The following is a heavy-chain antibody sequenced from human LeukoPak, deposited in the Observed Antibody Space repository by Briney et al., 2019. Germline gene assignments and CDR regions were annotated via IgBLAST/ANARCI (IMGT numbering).Heavy chain of an antibody. V-gene: IGHV3-66*01. J-gene: IGHJ4*02. CDR1: GLTVSSNY. Sequence: PGGSLRLTCAASGLTVSSNYMSWVRQAPGKGLEWVSILYSGGSTFYADSVKGRFTISRDNSENMLYLQMNSLRVEDTAVYYCARGPGALGVDYWGQGTLVTVSS. D-gene: IGHD3-16*01. CDR3: ARGPGALGVDY. CDR2: LYSGGST.